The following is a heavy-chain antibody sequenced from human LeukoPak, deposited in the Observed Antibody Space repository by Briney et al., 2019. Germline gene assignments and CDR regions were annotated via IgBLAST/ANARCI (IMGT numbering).Heavy chain of an antibody. J-gene: IGHJ4*02. V-gene: IGHV3-21*01. D-gene: IGHD6-13*01. CDR3: ARDPYSS. Sequence: GGSLRLSCVASGLIFSSHAMSWVRQAPGKGLEWVSSISSSSSYIYYADSVKGRFTISRDNAKNSLYLQMNSLRAEDTAVYYCARDPYSSWGQGTLVTVSS. CDR1: GLIFSSHA. CDR2: ISSSSSYI.